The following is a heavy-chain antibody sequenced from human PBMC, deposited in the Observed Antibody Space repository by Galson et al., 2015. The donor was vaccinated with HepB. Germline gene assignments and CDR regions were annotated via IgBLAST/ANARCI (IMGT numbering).Heavy chain of an antibody. CDR3: AKDLYSSGWYYFDY. D-gene: IGHD6-19*01. Sequence: SLRLSCAASGLTFNSYAMSWVRQAPGKGLEWVSGVSGNGGSTYYADSVKGRFTISRDNSNNTLFLQMNSLRVEDTAVYYCAKDLYSSGWYYFDYWGQGTLVTVSS. CDR2: VSGNGGST. V-gene: IGHV3-23*01. J-gene: IGHJ4*02. CDR1: GLTFNSYA.